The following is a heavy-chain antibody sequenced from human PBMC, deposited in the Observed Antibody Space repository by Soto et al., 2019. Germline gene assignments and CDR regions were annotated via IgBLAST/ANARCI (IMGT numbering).Heavy chain of an antibody. CDR2: MYYSGST. CDR3: ARERGDYTYYGLDV. CDR1: GDSISDSSHY. Sequence: PSETLSLTCIFSGDSISDSSHYWGWIRQPPGKGLEWIANMYYSGSTYYSPSLKSRVTISVDTSKNQFSLRLSSVTAADTAVYYCARERGDYTYYGLDVWDQGTTVTVSS. V-gene: IGHV4-39*02. D-gene: IGHD4-17*01. J-gene: IGHJ6*02.